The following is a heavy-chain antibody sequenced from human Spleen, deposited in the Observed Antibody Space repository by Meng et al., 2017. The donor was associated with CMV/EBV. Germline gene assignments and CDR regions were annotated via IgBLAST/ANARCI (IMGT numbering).Heavy chain of an antibody. V-gene: IGHV1-69*10. J-gene: IGHJ5*02. CDR1: GGTFISYA. CDR3: ARDTISGRGWFDP. Sequence: ASGGTFISYAISWVRQAPGQGLELMGGIIPILGIANYAQKFPGRVTITADKSTSTAYMELSSLRSEDTAVYYCARDTISGRGWFDPWGQGTLVTVSS. CDR2: IIPILGIA. D-gene: IGHD3-10*01.